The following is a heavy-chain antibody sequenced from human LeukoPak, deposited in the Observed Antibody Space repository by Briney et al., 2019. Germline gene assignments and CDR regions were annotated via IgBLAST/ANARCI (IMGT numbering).Heavy chain of an antibody. Sequence: GGSLRLSCVASGFTFTDHPMNWGRQAPGKGLEWISYIGGDGIAFYADSVKGRFTASKDDARKSMYLQMNSLRVEDTAVYYCAKDRANWAIDDWGQGTQVTVSS. CDR1: GFTFTDHP. D-gene: IGHD3-16*01. V-gene: IGHV3-69-1*01. CDR2: IGGDGIA. J-gene: IGHJ4*02. CDR3: AKDRANWAIDD.